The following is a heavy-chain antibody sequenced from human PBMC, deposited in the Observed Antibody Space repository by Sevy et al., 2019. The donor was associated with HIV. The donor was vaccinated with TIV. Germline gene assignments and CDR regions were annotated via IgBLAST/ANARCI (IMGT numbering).Heavy chain of an antibody. V-gene: IGHV3-53*01. D-gene: IGHD1-26*01. Sequence: GGSLRLSCAASGFNVNDIYINWVRQAPGKGLEWVSVMYSGGGTYYADSVKGRFTMSRDDSKNTLYLQMSSLRVEDAAVYDWARGGGVGNYRAMDVWGPGTTVTVSS. CDR3: ARGGGVGNYRAMDV. J-gene: IGHJ6*02. CDR2: MYSGGGT. CDR1: GFNVNDIY.